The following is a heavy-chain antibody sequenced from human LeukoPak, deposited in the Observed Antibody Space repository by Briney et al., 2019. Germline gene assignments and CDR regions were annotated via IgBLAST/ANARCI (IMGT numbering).Heavy chain of an antibody. D-gene: IGHD6-13*01. V-gene: IGHV4-30-2*01. CDR1: GGSISSGGYY. CDR3: ARDWDSSWPNWFDP. J-gene: IGHJ5*02. Sequence: PSETLSLTCTVSGGSISSGGYYWSWIRQPPGKGLRWPGYIYHSGSTYYNPSLKSRVTMSVDTSKNQFSLKLLSVTAADTAVYYCARDWDSSWPNWFDPWGQGTLVTVSS. CDR2: IYHSGST.